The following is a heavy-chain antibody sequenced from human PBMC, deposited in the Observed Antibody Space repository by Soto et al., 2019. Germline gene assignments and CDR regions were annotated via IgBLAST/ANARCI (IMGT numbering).Heavy chain of an antibody. Sequence: SETLSLTCTVSGGSISSYYWSWIRQPPGKGLEWIGYIYYSGSTNYNPSLKSRVTISVDTSKNQFSLKLSSVTAADTAVYYCARIRYGSGSYWGSNWFDPWGQGTLVTVS. CDR2: IYYSGST. J-gene: IGHJ5*02. V-gene: IGHV4-59*01. CDR3: ARIRYGSGSYWGSNWFDP. D-gene: IGHD3-10*01. CDR1: GGSISSYY.